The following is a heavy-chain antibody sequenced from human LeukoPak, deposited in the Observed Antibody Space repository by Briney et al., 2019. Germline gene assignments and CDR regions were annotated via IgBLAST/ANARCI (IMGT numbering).Heavy chain of an antibody. D-gene: IGHD3-10*01. CDR3: AKVTYGSGTYGAFDY. CDR1: GFTFTTYG. J-gene: IGHJ4*02. V-gene: IGHV3-23*01. CDR2: ISGSGDNT. Sequence: GGSLRLSCAASGFTFTTYGMHWVRQAPGKGLEWVSTISGSGDNTYYADSVKGRFTISRDNSKNTLYLQMNSLRAEDTAVYYCAKVTYGSGTYGAFDYWGQGTLVTVSS.